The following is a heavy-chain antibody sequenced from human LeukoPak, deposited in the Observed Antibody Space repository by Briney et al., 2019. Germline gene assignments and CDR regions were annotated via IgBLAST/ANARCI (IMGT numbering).Heavy chain of an antibody. CDR2: INHSGST. CDR1: GGSFSGYY. D-gene: IGHD3-10*01. J-gene: IGHJ4*02. CDR3: ARASYGSGSYYIPFDY. V-gene: IGHV4-34*01. Sequence: SETLSLTCAVYGGSFSGYYWSWIRQPPGKGLEWIGEINHSGSTNYNPSLKSRVTISVDTSKNQFSLKLSSVTAADTAVYCCARASYGSGSYYIPFDYWGQGTLVTLSS.